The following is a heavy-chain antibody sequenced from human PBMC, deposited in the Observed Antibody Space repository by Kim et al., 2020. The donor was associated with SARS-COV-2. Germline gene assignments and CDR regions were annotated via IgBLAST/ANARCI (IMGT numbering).Heavy chain of an antibody. Sequence: SETLSLTCAVYGGSFSGYYWSWIRQPPGKGLEWIGEINHSGSTNYNPSLKSRVTISVDTSKNQFSLKLSSVTAADTAVYYCAREYSSGWYSAFGYWGQGTLVTVSS. V-gene: IGHV4-34*01. J-gene: IGHJ4*02. CDR1: GGSFSGYY. CDR2: INHSGST. CDR3: AREYSSGWYSAFGY. D-gene: IGHD6-19*01.